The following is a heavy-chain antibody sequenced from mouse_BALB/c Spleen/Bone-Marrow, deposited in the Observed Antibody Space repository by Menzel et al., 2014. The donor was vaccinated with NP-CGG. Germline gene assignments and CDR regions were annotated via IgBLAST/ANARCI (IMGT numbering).Heavy chain of an antibody. V-gene: IGHV1-77*01. CDR1: GYTFTDYY. J-gene: IGHJ3*01. D-gene: IGHD2-1*01. Sequence: QVQLQQPRAELARPGTSVKLSCKASGYTFTDYYINWVKQRTGQGLEWIGEIYPGSGNTYYNEKFKGKATLTADKSSSTVNIHLSSLTSEDSAVYFCARDHYGNYEGFDYWGQGTLVTVSA. CDR2: IYPGSGNT. CDR3: ARDHYGNYEGFDY.